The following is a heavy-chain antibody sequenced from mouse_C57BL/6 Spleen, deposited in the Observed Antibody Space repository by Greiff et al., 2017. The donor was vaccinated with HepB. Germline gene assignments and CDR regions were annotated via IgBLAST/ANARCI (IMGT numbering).Heavy chain of an antibody. V-gene: IGHV5-17*01. J-gene: IGHJ2*01. CDR2: ISSGSSTI. Sequence: EVKLVESGGGLVKPGGSLKLSCAASGFTFSDYGMHWVRQAPEKGLEWVAYISSGSSTIYYADTVKGRFTISRDNAKNTLFLQMTSLRSEDTAMYYCARSLFYYGSSWSYWGQGTTLTVSS. CDR3: ARSLFYYGSSWSY. CDR1: GFTFSDYG. D-gene: IGHD1-1*01.